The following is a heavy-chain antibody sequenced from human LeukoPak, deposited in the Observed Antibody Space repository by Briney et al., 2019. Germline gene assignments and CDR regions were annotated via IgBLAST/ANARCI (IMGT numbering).Heavy chain of an antibody. CDR1: GGSISSYY. V-gene: IGHV4-59*12. CDR2: IYYSGST. CDR3: ARDGGSSGWSHYYYYMDV. Sequence: PSETLSLTCTVSGGSISSYYWSWIRQPPGKGLEWIGYIYYSGSTNYNPSLKSRVNISLDTSKNQFSLKLSSVTAADTAVYYCARDGGSSGWSHYYYYMDVWGKGTTVTVSS. J-gene: IGHJ6*03. D-gene: IGHD6-19*01.